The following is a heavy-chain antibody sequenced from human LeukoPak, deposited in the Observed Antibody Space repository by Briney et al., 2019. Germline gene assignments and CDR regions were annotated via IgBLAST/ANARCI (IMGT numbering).Heavy chain of an antibody. CDR3: AREEMATILVY. CDR2: IYYSGST. J-gene: IGHJ4*02. CDR1: GGSISSYY. D-gene: IGHD5-24*01. Sequence: SETLSLTCTVSGGSISSYYWSWIRQPPGKGLEWIGYIYYSGSTNYNPSLKSRVTISVDTSKNQFSLKPSSVTAADTAVYYCAREEMATILVYWGQGTLVTVSS. V-gene: IGHV4-59*01.